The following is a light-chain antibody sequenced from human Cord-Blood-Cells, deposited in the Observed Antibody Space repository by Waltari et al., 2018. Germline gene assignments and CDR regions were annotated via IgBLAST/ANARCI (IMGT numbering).Light chain of an antibody. Sequence: DIALTQSPGTLSLSPGERATRPCRASQSVSSSYLAWYQQKPGQAPRLLIYGASSRATGIPDRFSGSGSGTDLTLTISRLEPEDFAVYYCQQYGSSPPWTFGQGTKVEIK. V-gene: IGKV3-20*01. J-gene: IGKJ1*01. CDR3: QQYGSSPPWT. CDR2: GAS. CDR1: QSVSSSY.